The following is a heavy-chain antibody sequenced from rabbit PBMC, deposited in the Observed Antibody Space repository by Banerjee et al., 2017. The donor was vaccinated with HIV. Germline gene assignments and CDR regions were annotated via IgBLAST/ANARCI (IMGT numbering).Heavy chain of an antibody. D-gene: IGHD3-1*01. CDR2: IGTGDGST. Sequence: QEQLVESGGGLVQPEGSLTLTCTVSGFSFSSSYYMCWVRQAPGKGLEWIACIGTGDGSTYYASWAKGRFTISRASSTTVTLQMTSLTVADTATYFCARGAGWVGHADLWGPGTLVTVS. CDR3: ARGAGWVGHADL. CDR1: GFSFSSSYY. J-gene: IGHJ4*01. V-gene: IGHV1S45*01.